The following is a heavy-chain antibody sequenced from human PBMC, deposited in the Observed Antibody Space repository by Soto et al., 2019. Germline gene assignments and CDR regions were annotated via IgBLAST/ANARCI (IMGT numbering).Heavy chain of an antibody. D-gene: IGHD6-13*01. Sequence: PSETLSLTCTVSGGSISSGGSYWNWIRQRPGKGLEWIGYIYNSGSSYYTPSLKGRAIISADTSKNQFALKLSFVTALDTVVYYCSIIYSSSWYRGWGSFDAFDIWGQGTMVTVSS. CDR3: SIIYSSSWYRGWGSFDAFDI. CDR1: GGSISSGGSY. V-gene: IGHV4-31*03. CDR2: IYNSGSS. J-gene: IGHJ3*02.